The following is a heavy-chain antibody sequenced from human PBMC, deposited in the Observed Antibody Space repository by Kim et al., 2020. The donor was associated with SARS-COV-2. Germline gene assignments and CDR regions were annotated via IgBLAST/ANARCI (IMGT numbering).Heavy chain of an antibody. V-gene: IGHV4-38-2*02. Sequence: SETLSLTFTVSGYSISSGYYWGWIRQPPGKGLEWIGSIYHSGSTYYNPSLKSRVTISVDTSKNQFSLKLSSVTAADTAVYYCARDRVGATTSWWGIWGQGTMVTVSS. CDR1: GYSISSGYY. CDR3: ARDRVGATTSWWGI. J-gene: IGHJ3*02. CDR2: IYHSGST. D-gene: IGHD1-26*01.